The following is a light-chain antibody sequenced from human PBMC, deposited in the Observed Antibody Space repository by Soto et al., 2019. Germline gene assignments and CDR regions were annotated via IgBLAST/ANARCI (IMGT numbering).Light chain of an antibody. CDR1: RSDVGSYDL. V-gene: IGLV2-23*01. Sequence: QSALTQPASVSGSPGQSLTISCTGTRSDVGSYDLVSWYQQHPGKAPKLMIYEGTKRPSGVSNRFSGSKSGNTASLTISGLQAEDEADYYCCSYVGSTTVVFGGGTKLTVL. J-gene: IGLJ2*01. CDR3: CSYVGSTTVV. CDR2: EGT.